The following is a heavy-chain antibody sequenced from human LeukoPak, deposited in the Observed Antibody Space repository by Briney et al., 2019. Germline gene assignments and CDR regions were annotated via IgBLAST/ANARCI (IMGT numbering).Heavy chain of an antibody. J-gene: IGHJ4*02. V-gene: IGHV4-34*01. Sequence: SETLSLTCAVYGGSFSGYYWSWIRQPPGKGLEWIGEINHSGSTNYNPSLKSRVTISVDTSKNQFSLKLSSVTAADTAVYYCARDKGDGYNDFDYWGQGTLVTVSS. CDR2: INHSGST. D-gene: IGHD5-24*01. CDR1: GGSFSGYY. CDR3: ARDKGDGYNDFDY.